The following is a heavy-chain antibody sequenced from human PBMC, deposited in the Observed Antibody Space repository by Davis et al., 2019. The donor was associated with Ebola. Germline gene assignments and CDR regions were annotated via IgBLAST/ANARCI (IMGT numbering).Heavy chain of an antibody. CDR2: IWYDGSNK. D-gene: IGHD6-13*01. V-gene: IGHV3-33*01. J-gene: IGHJ5*02. CDR3: GWEYSSSSPWFDP. CDR1: GFTFSSYG. Sequence: GESLKISCAASGFTFSSYGMHWVRQAPGKGLEWVAVIWYDGSNKYYADSVKGRFTISRDNSKNTLYLQMNSLRAEDTAVYYCGWEYSSSSPWFDPWGQGTLVTVSS.